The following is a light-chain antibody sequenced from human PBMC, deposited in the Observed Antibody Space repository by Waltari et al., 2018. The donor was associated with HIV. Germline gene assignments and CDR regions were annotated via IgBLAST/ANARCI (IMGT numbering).Light chain of an antibody. CDR1: SSYVGGYNY. V-gene: IGLV2-14*01. Sequence: QSALTQPASVSGSPGQSLPIPCTGTSSYVGGYNYVSWYQLHPGKAPKLMIYEDSNRPSGVSNRFSGSKSGNTASLTISGLQAEDEADYYCSSYTSSSPVVFGGGTKLTVL. CDR3: SSYTSSSPVV. J-gene: IGLJ2*01. CDR2: EDS.